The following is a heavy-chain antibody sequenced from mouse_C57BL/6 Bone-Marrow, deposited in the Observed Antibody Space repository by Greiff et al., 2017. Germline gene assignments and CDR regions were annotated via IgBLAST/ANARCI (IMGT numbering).Heavy chain of an antibody. V-gene: IGHV1-69*01. D-gene: IGHD2-3*01. Sequence: QVQLQQPGAELVMPGASVKLSCKASGYTFTSYWMHWVKQRPGQGLEWIGEIDPSDSYTNYTQKFKGKSTLTVDNSSSTAYMQLSSLTSEDSAVYYCARNDGYPHYYAMDYWGQGTSVTVSS. CDR1: GYTFTSYW. J-gene: IGHJ4*01. CDR3: ARNDGYPHYYAMDY. CDR2: IDPSDSYT.